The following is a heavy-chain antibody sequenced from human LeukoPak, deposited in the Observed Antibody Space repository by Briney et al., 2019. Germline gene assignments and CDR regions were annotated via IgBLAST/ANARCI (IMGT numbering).Heavy chain of an antibody. Sequence: GGSLRLSCAASGFTFSDYYMSWLRQAPGKGLEWVAFIRNDGSNTYYADSVKGRFTISRDNAKNSLYLQMNSLRAEDTAVYYCAELGITMIGGVWGKGTTVTISS. D-gene: IGHD3-10*02. CDR1: GFTFSDYY. CDR3: AELGITMIGGV. J-gene: IGHJ6*04. CDR2: IRNDGSNT. V-gene: IGHV3-30*02.